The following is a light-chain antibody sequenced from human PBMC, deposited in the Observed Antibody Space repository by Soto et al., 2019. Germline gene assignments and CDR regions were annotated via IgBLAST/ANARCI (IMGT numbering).Light chain of an antibody. V-gene: IGKV3-15*01. Sequence: EIVMMQSPGSLSVSPVERATLSCRASQSVSSNLAWYRQKPGQAPRLVIYDASTRATAIPARFSGSGSGTEFTLTITSLQSEDFAVYYCQQYKNWPYTFGQGTRLEI. CDR1: QSVSSN. J-gene: IGKJ2*01. CDR3: QQYKNWPYT. CDR2: DAS.